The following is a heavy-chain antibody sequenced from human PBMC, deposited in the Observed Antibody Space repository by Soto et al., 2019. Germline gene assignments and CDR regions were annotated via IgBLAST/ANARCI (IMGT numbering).Heavy chain of an antibody. CDR1: GFTFSSYA. CDR2: ISGSGGST. D-gene: IGHD6-6*01. CDR3: ANLYSSSYFDY. V-gene: IGHV3-23*01. Sequence: GGSLRLSCAASGFTFSSYAMSWVRQAPGKGLEWVSAISGSGGSTYYADSVKGRFTISRDNSKNTLYLQMNSLIAEDTAVYYCANLYSSSYFDYWGQGTLVTVSS. J-gene: IGHJ4*02.